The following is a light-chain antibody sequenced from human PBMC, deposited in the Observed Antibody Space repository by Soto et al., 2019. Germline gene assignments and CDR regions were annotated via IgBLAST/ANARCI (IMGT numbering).Light chain of an antibody. V-gene: IGKV1-8*01. Sequence: AIRMTQSPSSLSASAGDRVAIACRASQDVGRNLAWYQQKPGQAPKLLIYGASTLKSGVPSRFSGGGSGTDFTLTISCLQSEDFATYYCQHYKNYPWTFGQGTKVEIK. CDR1: QDVGRN. J-gene: IGKJ1*01. CDR2: GAS. CDR3: QHYKNYPWT.